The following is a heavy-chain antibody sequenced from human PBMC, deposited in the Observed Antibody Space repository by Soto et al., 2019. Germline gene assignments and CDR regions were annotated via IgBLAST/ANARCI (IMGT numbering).Heavy chain of an antibody. Sequence: GGSLRLSCAASGFTFSQYALNWVRQAPGKGLEWVAVILYDGTIEHYADSVKGRFTVSRDNSKDTVYLQMDSLTPEDTGVYYCAREASVAALNWFDPWGQGTLVTVSS. CDR3: AREASVAALNWFDP. V-gene: IGHV3-30-3*01. J-gene: IGHJ5*02. CDR1: GFTFSQYA. D-gene: IGHD6-6*01. CDR2: ILYDGTIE.